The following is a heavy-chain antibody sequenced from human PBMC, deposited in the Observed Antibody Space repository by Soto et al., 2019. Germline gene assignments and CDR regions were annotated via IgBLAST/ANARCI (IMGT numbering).Heavy chain of an antibody. J-gene: IGHJ6*02. V-gene: IGHV3-30-3*01. D-gene: IGHD3-10*01. CDR2: ISYDGSNK. CDR1: GFTFSSYA. CDR3: ARDCRILGFGELSYYYGMDV. Sequence: GGSLRLSCAASGFTFSSYAMHWVRQAPGKGLEWVAVISYDGSNKYYADSVKGRFTMSRDNSKNTLYLQMNSLRAEDTAVYYCARDCRILGFGELSYYYGMDVWGQGTTVTVSS.